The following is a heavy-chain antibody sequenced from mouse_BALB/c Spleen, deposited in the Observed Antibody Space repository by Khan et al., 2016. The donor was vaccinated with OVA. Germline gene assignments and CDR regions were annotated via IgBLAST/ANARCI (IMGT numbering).Heavy chain of an antibody. D-gene: IGHD1-2*01. J-gene: IGHJ3*01. Sequence: QVQLQQSGAELARPGASVKLSCKASGYTFTDYYINWVKQRTGQGLEWIGEISPGSGDTYYNERFKGKAKLTADKSSSTAYMQLSSLPSEASAVYFCARRNYFGYTFAYWGQGTLVTVSA. V-gene: IGHV1-77*01. CDR1: GYTFTDYY. CDR3: ARRNYFGYTFAY. CDR2: ISPGSGDT.